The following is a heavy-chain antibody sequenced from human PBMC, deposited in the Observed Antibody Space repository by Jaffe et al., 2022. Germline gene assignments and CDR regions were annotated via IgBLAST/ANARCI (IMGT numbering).Heavy chain of an antibody. CDR2: IYYSGST. CDR1: GGSISSYY. Sequence: QVQLQESGPGLVKPSETLSLTCTVSGGSISSYYWSWIRQPPGKGLEWIGYIYYSGSTNYNPSLKSRVTISVDTSKNQFSLKLSSVTAADTAVYYCARGAGDYKSDWFDPWGQGTLVTVSS. D-gene: IGHD4-17*01. CDR3: ARGAGDYKSDWFDP. J-gene: IGHJ5*02. V-gene: IGHV4-59*01.